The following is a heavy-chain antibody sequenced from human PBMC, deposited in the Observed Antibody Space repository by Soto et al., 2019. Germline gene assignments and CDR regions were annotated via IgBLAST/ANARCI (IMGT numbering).Heavy chain of an antibody. V-gene: IGHV3-30*18. CDR1: GFTFSSYG. CDR2: ISYDGSNK. J-gene: IGHJ4*02. CDR3: AKEAPKDYGGNSVHDYFDY. Sequence: GGSLRLSCAASGFTFSSYGMHWVRQAPGKGLEWVAVISYDGSNKYYADSVKGRFTISRDNSKNTLYLQMNSLRAEDTAVYYCAKEAPKDYGGNSVHDYFDYWGQGTLVTVSS. D-gene: IGHD4-17*01.